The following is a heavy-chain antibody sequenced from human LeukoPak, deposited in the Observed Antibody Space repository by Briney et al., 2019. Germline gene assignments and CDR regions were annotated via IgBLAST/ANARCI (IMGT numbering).Heavy chain of an antibody. Sequence: SETLSLTCAVYGGSFSGYYWSWIRQPPGKGLEWIGEINHSGSTNYNPSLKSRVTISVDTSKNQFSLTLSSVTAADTAVYYCARAGYSSSWYGGYYYYYMDVWGKGTTVTVSS. D-gene: IGHD6-13*01. V-gene: IGHV4-34*01. CDR2: INHSGST. CDR3: ARAGYSSSWYGGYYYYYMDV. J-gene: IGHJ6*03. CDR1: GGSFSGYY.